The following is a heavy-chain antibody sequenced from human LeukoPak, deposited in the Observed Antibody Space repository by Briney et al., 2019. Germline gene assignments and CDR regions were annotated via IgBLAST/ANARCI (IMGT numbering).Heavy chain of an antibody. CDR3: AKRYSYGDYELGDYYFDY. CDR2: IWYDGSNK. V-gene: IGHV3-30*02. Sequence: GGSLRLSCAASGFTFSSYTMNWVRQAPGKGLEWVALIWYDGSNKYYADPVKGRFTISRDNSKNTLYLQMNSLRAEDTAVYYCAKRYSYGDYELGDYYFDYWGQGTLVTVSS. J-gene: IGHJ4*02. D-gene: IGHD4-17*01. CDR1: GFTFSSYT.